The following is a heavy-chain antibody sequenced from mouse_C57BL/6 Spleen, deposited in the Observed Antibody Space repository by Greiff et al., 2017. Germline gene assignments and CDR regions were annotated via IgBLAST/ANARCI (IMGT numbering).Heavy chain of an antibody. D-gene: IGHD1-1*01. J-gene: IGHJ2*01. CDR3: ARRSHYYGSSSYFDD. CDR1: GYSFTGYY. V-gene: IGHV1-42*01. Sequence: EVKLQESGPELVKPGASVKISCKASGYSFTGYYMNWVKQSPEKSLEWIGEITPSTGGTTYNQQFKAKATLTVDKSSTTAYMQLKSLTSEDSAVYYCARRSHYYGSSSYFDDWGQGTTLTVSS. CDR2: ITPSTGGT.